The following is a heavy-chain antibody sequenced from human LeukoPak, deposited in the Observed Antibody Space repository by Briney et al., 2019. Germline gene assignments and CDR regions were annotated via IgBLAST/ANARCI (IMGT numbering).Heavy chain of an antibody. Sequence: GVSLRLSCAASGFTFGSYAMSWVRQAPGKGLEWVSAISGSGGSTYYADSVKGRFTISRDNSKNTLYLQMNSLRAEDTAVYYCPKVMKRFYCSSTSCYREVDYWGQGTLVTVSS. J-gene: IGHJ4*02. CDR1: GFTFGSYA. CDR2: ISGSGGST. V-gene: IGHV3-23*01. CDR3: PKVMKRFYCSSTSCYREVDY. D-gene: IGHD2-2*01.